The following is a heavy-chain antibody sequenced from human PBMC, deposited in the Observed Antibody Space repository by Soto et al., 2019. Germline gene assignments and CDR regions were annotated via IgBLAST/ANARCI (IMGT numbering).Heavy chain of an antibody. CDR2: IVVGSGNT. CDR1: GFTFTSSA. D-gene: IGHD3-3*01. V-gene: IGHV1-58*02. J-gene: IGHJ6*03. CDR3: AAGPVCYSPDFWSGCSAHSRYMDV. Sequence: ASVKVSCKASGFTFTSSAMQWVRQARGQRLEWIGWIVVGSGNTNYAQKFQERVTITRDMSTSTAYMELSSLRSEDTAVYYCAAGPVCYSPDFWSGCSAHSRYMDVWGKGTTVTVSS.